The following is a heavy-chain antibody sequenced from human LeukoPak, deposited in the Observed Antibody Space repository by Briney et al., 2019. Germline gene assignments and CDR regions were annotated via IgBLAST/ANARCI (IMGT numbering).Heavy chain of an antibody. J-gene: IGHJ5*02. Sequence: PSETLSLTCAVYGGSFSGYYWSWIRQPPGKGLEWIGEINHSGSTNYNPSLKSRVTISVDTSKNQFSLKLSSVTAADTAVYYCARHGYGDYAWFDPWGQGTLVTVSS. CDR3: ARHGYGDYAWFDP. CDR1: GGSFSGYY. CDR2: INHSGST. D-gene: IGHD4-17*01. V-gene: IGHV4-34*01.